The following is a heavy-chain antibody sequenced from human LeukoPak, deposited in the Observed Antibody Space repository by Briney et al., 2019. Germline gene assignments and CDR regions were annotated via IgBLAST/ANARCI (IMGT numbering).Heavy chain of an antibody. CDR2: IYYSGST. CDR3: ACRVARYCDYWSGTYGNYYYHGFDV. J-gene: IGHJ6*02. V-gene: IGHV4-4*02. Sequence: SGTLSLPCAASGGSISSSNGWRWVRQPPGKGLEWIGSIYYSGSTYYNPSLKRRVTISVDKSKNQFSLKLSSGTAADTAVYYCACRVARYCDYWSGTYGNYYYHGFDVWGQGTTVTVSS. CDR1: GGSISSSNG. D-gene: IGHD3-3*01.